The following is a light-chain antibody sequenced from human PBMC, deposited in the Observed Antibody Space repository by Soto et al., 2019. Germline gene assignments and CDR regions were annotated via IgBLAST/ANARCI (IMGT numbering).Light chain of an antibody. V-gene: IGKV1-39*01. Sequence: DIQMTQSPSSLSASVGDRVTITCRASQSISTYLNWYQQKPGKAPKLLIYAASSLQSGVPSRFSGSGSETDFTLTINNLQPDDFATYYCQQSFRTLVTFGQGTRLEIK. CDR3: QQSFRTLVT. CDR1: QSISTY. CDR2: AAS. J-gene: IGKJ5*01.